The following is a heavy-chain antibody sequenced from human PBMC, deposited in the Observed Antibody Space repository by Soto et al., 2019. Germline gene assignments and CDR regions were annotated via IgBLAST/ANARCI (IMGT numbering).Heavy chain of an antibody. CDR2: INPNSGGT. J-gene: IGHJ3*02. D-gene: IGHD1-20*01. CDR3: ARSTGITGTADAFDI. V-gene: IGHV1-2*04. Sequence: GGSVKVSCKASGYTFTGYYMHWVRQAPGQGLEWMGWINPNSGGTNYAQKFQGWVTMTRDTSISTAYMELSRLRSDDTAVYYCARSTGITGTADAFDIWGQGTMVTVS. CDR1: GYTFTGYY.